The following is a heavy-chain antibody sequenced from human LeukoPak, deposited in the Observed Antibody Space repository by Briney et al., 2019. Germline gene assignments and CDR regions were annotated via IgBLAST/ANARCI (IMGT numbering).Heavy chain of an antibody. CDR1: GFTFSSYG. CDR2: VSIGGSIS. J-gene: IGHJ2*01. Sequence: PGGSLRLSCAACGFTFSSYGMKWGRQAPGKGEEGVSFVSIGGSISYNADSVKGRFTISRDDAKNSLYLQMNSLTAEDTAEYYCARNKINSVTTGWYFDLWGRGTLVSVSS. CDR3: ARNKINSVTTGWYFDL. V-gene: IGHV3-21*01. D-gene: IGHD1-14*01.